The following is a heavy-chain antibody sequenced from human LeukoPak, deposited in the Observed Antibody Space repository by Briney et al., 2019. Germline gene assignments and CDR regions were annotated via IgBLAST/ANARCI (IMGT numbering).Heavy chain of an antibody. CDR3: ARGRGTTMVRGVITNYFDL. D-gene: IGHD3-10*01. V-gene: IGHV1-2*02. CDR1: AYTFTGYY. Sequence: GASVKVSCKASAYTFTGYYMHWVRQAPGQGLEWMGWIDPNSGGTNYAQKFLGSVTMTGDTSINTAFMELSRLRSDDTAIYYCARGRGTTMVRGVITNYFDLWGRGSLVTVSS. J-gene: IGHJ2*01. CDR2: IDPNSGGT.